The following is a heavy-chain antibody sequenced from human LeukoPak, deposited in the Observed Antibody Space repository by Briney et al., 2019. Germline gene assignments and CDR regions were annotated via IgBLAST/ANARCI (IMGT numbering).Heavy chain of an antibody. CDR2: ISGSGGST. CDR1: GFTFSSYA. V-gene: IGHV3-23*01. Sequence: PGGSLRLSCAASGFTFSSYAMSWVRQAPGKGLEWVSAISGSGGSTYYADSVKGRFIISRDNSKNTLYLQMNSLRAEDTAVYYCAKDLVASSGWYRGDYWGQGTLVTVSS. J-gene: IGHJ4*02. D-gene: IGHD6-19*01. CDR3: AKDLVASSGWYRGDY.